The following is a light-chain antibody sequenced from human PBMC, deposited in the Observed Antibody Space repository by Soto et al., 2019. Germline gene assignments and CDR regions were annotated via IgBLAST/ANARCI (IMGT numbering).Light chain of an antibody. Sequence: QAVVTQPPSVSGAPGQRVTISCTGSSSNIGAGYDVHWYQQLPGTAPKLLIYGNSNRPSGVPDRFSGSKSGTSASLAITGLQAEDEADYYCQSYDSSLRVCGTGTKVTVL. J-gene: IGLJ1*01. CDR1: SSNIGAGYD. V-gene: IGLV1-40*01. CDR2: GNS. CDR3: QSYDSSLRV.